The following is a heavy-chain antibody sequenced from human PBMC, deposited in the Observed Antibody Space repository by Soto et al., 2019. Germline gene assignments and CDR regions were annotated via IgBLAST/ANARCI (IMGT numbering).Heavy chain of an antibody. V-gene: IGHV1-2*02. CDR3: ARDAPRYTPWDGMDV. CDR1: GYTFTGYY. CDR2: INPNSGGT. D-gene: IGHD2-2*02. Sequence: QVQLVQSGAEVKKPGASVKVSCKASGYTFTGYYMHWVRQAPGQGLEWMGWINPNSGGTNYAQKFQGRVTMTRDTSISTAYMEMSRLRSDDTAVYYCARDAPRYTPWDGMDVWGQGTTVPVSS. J-gene: IGHJ6*02.